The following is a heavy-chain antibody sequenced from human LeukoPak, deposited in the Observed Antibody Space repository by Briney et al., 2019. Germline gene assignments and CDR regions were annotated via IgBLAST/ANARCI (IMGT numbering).Heavy chain of an antibody. D-gene: IGHD3-3*01. CDR3: ARGSGYYRVFDY. CDR2: ISTTGGTT. J-gene: IGHJ4*02. Sequence: PGGSLRLSCAASGLTFSSYGMSWVRQAPGRGLEWVSAISTTGGTTYYADSVRGRFTISRDNSRNTLYLQMNSLRAEDTAVYYCARGSGYYRVFDYWGQGTLVTVSS. V-gene: IGHV3-23*01. CDR1: GLTFSSYG.